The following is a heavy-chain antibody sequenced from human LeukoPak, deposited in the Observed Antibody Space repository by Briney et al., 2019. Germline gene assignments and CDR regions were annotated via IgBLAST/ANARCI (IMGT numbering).Heavy chain of an antibody. CDR1: GGSFSGYY. CDR3: ATTKDYYGSGSWGSLDY. V-gene: IGHV4-34*01. D-gene: IGHD3-10*01. CDR2: INHSGST. Sequence: PSETLSLTCAVYGGSFSGYYWSWIRQPPGKGLEWIGEINHSGSTNYNPSLKSRVTISVDTSKNQFSLKLSSVTAADTAVYYCATTKDYYGSGSWGSLDYWGQGTLVTVSS. J-gene: IGHJ4*02.